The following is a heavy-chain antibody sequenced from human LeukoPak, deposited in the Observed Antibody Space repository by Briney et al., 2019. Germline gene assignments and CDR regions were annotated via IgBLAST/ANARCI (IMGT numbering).Heavy chain of an antibody. CDR3: ARVLSGRGSLYDYYYYMDV. CDR2: TYSNGRT. V-gene: IGHV3-53*01. D-gene: IGHD3-10*01. CDR1: GFTVSSNY. J-gene: IGHJ6*03. Sequence: GGSLRLSCAASGFTVSSNYMSWVRQAPGEGLEWVSVTYSNGRTYYADSVKGRFTISRDISKNTLYLQMNSPRAEDTAVYYCARVLSGRGSLYDYYYYMDVWGKGTTVTISS.